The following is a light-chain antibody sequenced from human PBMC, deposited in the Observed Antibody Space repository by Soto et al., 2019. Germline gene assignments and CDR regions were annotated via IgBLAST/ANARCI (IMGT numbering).Light chain of an antibody. CDR2: DVN. V-gene: IGLV2-11*01. Sequence: QSALTQPRSVSGSPGQSVTISCTGTSSDVGGYNYVSWYQQHPGKAPKLMIYDVNKRPSGVPDRFSGSKSGNTSSLTISGLHAEDEADYYCCSYAGSYTWGFGTGTKVTVL. J-gene: IGLJ1*01. CDR3: CSYAGSYTWG. CDR1: SSDVGGYNY.